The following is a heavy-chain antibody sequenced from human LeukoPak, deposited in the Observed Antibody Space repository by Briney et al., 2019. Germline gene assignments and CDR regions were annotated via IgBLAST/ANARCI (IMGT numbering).Heavy chain of an antibody. CDR3: AKDEGNFRYTNWFDP. D-gene: IGHD5-18*01. V-gene: IGHV3-7*01. CDR2: IKQDGSEK. CDR1: GFTLRSYT. Sequence: GGSLRLSCAASGFTLRSYTMNWVRQAPGKGLEWVANIKQDGSEKYYVDSVKGRFTISRDNAKNSLYLQMNSLRAEDTAVYYCAKDEGNFRYTNWFDPWGQGTLVTVSS. J-gene: IGHJ5*02.